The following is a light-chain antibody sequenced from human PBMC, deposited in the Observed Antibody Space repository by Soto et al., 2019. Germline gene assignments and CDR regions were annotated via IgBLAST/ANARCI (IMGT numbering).Light chain of an antibody. Sequence: QSALTQPASVSGSPGQSITIPCTGTSSDVGAHNFVSWYQQHPGKAPKLMIYEVSNRPSGVSDRFSGSKSGNTASLTISGLQAEDEADYYCNSYTNTAARVFGTGTKVTVL. CDR2: EVS. J-gene: IGLJ1*01. CDR3: NSYTNTAARV. CDR1: SSDVGAHNF. V-gene: IGLV2-14*01.